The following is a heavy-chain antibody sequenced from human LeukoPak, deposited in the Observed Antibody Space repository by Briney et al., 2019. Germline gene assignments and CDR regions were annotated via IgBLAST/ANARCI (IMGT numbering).Heavy chain of an antibody. Sequence: PGGSLRLSCAASGFTFSTYSMNWVRQAPGKGLEWISYIGSGGSTMYYADSVKGRFTISRVNSKNTLYLQMNSLRAEDTAVYYCAKDFYGGTGGYWGQGTLVTVSS. CDR3: AKDFYGGTGGY. V-gene: IGHV3-48*01. CDR1: GFTFSTYS. J-gene: IGHJ4*02. D-gene: IGHD1-26*01. CDR2: IGSGGSTM.